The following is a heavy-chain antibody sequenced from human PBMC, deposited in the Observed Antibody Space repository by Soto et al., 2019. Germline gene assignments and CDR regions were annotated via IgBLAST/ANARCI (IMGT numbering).Heavy chain of an antibody. CDR1: GYSISSSHW. CDR3: ARTLKAPGYGEFYYYYGIDV. D-gene: IGHD1-26*01. V-gene: IGHV4-28*01. CDR2: IYYSGNT. J-gene: IGHJ6*02. Sequence: SETLSLTFAVSGYSISSSHWWGWIRQPPGKGLEWIGYIYYSGNTYYNPSLKSRVTMSVDTSLKQFSLKLRSMTAADTAIYYCARTLKAPGYGEFYYYYGIDVWGQGTTVT.